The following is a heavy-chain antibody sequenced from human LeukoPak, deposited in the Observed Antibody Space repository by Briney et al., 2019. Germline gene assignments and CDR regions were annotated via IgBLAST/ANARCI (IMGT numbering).Heavy chain of an antibody. D-gene: IGHD4-17*01. V-gene: IGHV3-30*02. J-gene: IGHJ4*02. CDR3: AKEIWPTVTTPGHTHFDY. CDR2: IRYDASNK. Sequence: PGGSLRLSCAASAFTFSTYGMHGVPHAPGKGLEWVAFIRYDASNKYYADAVKDRFTISTDNSKNTLCLQMNSLRAEDTAVYYCAKEIWPTVTTPGHTHFDYWGQGTLVTVSS. CDR1: AFTFSTYG.